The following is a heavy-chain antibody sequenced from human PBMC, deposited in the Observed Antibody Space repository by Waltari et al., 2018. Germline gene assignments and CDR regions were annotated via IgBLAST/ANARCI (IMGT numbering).Heavy chain of an antibody. CDR1: GFTFSNAW. Sequence: EVQLVESGGGLVKPGGSLRLSCAASGFTFSNAWMSWVRQAPGKGLEWVGRIKSKTDGGTTDYAEPVKVRFTISRDDSKNTLYLQMNSRKTEDTAVYYCTTGPIEEDYIWGSYRYTAVDYWGQGTLVTVSS. CDR3: TTGPIEEDYIWGSYRYTAVDY. V-gene: IGHV3-15*01. CDR2: IKSKTDGGTT. D-gene: IGHD3-16*02. J-gene: IGHJ4*02.